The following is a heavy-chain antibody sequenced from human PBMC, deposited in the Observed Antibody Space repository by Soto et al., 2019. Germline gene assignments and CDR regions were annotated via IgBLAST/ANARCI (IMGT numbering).Heavy chain of an antibody. CDR2: ISGSGGTT. J-gene: IGHJ6*02. CDR3: AKDLSLSRSKDV. CDR1: GLTFSSYA. D-gene: IGHD2-2*01. V-gene: IGHV3-23*01. Sequence: GGSLRLSCAASGLTFSSYAMSWVRQAPGKGLEWVSTISGSGGTTYYADSVKGRFTISRDNSKNTLYLQMNSLRAEDTAVYYCAKDLSLSRSKDVWGQGTTVTVSS.